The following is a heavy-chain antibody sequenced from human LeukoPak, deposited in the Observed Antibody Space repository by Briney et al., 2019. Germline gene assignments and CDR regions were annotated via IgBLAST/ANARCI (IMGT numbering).Heavy chain of an antibody. V-gene: IGHV1-2*06. J-gene: IGHJ4*02. CDR1: GYTFTDYY. Sequence: ASVKVSCKASGYTFTDYYIHWVRQTPGQGLEWMGRINPNSGGTNYALKFQGRVTMTRDTSISTTYMELRRLRSDDTAVYYCARDFERPDYWGQGTLVTVSS. CDR3: ARDFERPDY. CDR2: INPNSGGT.